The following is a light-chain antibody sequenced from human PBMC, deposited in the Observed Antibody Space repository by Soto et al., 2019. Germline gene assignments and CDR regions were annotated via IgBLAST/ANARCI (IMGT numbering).Light chain of an antibody. CDR2: AAS. CDR1: QSISSY. Sequence: DIQMTQSPSSLSASVGDRVTITCRASQSISSYLNWYQQKPGEAPELLISAASRLQSGVPSRFSGSGSGTDFTLTISSLQPEDFATYYCQQRYSTPRTFGPGTKVDIK. CDR3: QQRYSTPRT. J-gene: IGKJ1*01. V-gene: IGKV1-39*01.